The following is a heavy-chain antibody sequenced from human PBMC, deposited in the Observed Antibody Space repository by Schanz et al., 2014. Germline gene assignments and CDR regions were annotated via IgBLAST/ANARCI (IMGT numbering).Heavy chain of an antibody. V-gene: IGHV3-33*08. Sequence: VQLVESGGGLVQPGGSLRLSCTASGFTFSSYGMHWVRQAPGKGLEWVAILWHDGSKKYYADSVKGRFTVSRDNSKNSLFLQMNSLRPEDTAVYYCARGRVLESWGQGTLVTVSS. CDR1: GFTFSSYG. J-gene: IGHJ5*02. CDR2: LWHDGSKK. D-gene: IGHD1-1*01. CDR3: ARGRVLES.